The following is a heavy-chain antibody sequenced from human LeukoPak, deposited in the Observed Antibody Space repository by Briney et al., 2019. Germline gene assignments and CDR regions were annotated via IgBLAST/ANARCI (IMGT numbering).Heavy chain of an antibody. V-gene: IGHV1-8*01. J-gene: IGHJ4*02. Sequence: ASVKVSCKASGYTFTSYDINWVRQATGQGLEWMGWMNPNSGNTGYAQKFQGRVTMTRNTSISTAYMELSSLRSEDTAVYYCAKPARYRPGGDYWGQETLVTVSS. CDR3: AKPARYRPGGDY. D-gene: IGHD3-16*01. CDR1: GYTFTSYD. CDR2: MNPNSGNT.